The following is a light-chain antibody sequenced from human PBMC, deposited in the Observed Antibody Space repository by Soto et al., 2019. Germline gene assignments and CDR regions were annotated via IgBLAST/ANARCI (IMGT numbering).Light chain of an antibody. Sequence: EIVLTQSPGTLSLSPGERATLSCRASQSVSSSYLAWYQQKPGQAPRHLIYGASSRATGIPDRFSGSGSGTDFTLTISRLEPEDFAVYYCQQYGSSITFGQGTRLEIK. CDR2: GAS. CDR3: QQYGSSIT. CDR1: QSVSSSY. V-gene: IGKV3-20*01. J-gene: IGKJ5*01.